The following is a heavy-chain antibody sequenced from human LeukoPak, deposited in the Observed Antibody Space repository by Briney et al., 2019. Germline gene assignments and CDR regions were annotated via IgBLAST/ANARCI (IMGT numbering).Heavy chain of an antibody. CDR1: GFTVSSNY. V-gene: IGHV3-66*02. CDR3: ARDPDYYGMDV. CDR2: IYSGGST. Sequence: GGSLRLSCAASGFTVSSNYMSWVRQAPGKGLEWVSVIYSGGSTYYADSVKGRFTISRDNSKNTLYLQMNSLRAEDTAVYCCARDPDYYGMDVWGQGTTVTVSS. J-gene: IGHJ6*02.